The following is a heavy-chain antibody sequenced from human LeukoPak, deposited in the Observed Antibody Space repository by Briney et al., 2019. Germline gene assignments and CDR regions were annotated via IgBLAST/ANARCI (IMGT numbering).Heavy chain of an antibody. J-gene: IGHJ3*02. CDR3: ARDANRAGYTYSPFDI. D-gene: IGHD5-24*01. CDR2: INHNGNVN. V-gene: IGHV3-7*01. Sequence: GGSLRLSCAASGFTFSSYWMNWARQAPGKGLEWVASINHNGNVNYYVDSVKGRFTISRDNSKNTLYLQMNRLRAEDTAVYYCARDANRAGYTYSPFDIWGQGTMVTVSS. CDR1: GFTFSSYW.